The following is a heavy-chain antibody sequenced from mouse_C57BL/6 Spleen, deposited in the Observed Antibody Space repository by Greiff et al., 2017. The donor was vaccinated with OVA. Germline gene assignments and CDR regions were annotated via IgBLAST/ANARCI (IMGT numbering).Heavy chain of an antibody. V-gene: IGHV5-17*01. J-gene: IGHJ1*03. Sequence: EVQLVESGGGLVKPGGSLKLSCAASGFTFSDYGMHWVRQGPEKGLEWVAYISSGSSTIYYADTVKGRYTISRDNAKNTLFLQMTRLKSEDTAMYYCARTWYFDGWGTGTTVTVSS. CDR3: ARTWYFDG. CDR2: ISSGSSTI. CDR1: GFTFSDYG.